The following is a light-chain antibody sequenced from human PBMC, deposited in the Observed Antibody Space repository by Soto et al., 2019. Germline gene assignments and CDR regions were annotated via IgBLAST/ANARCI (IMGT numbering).Light chain of an antibody. V-gene: IGKV3-15*01. CDR2: GAS. Sequence: ILMTQSPGTLSVSPGERATLYCRASQEISANLAWYQQRRGLPPRLLIYGASSRATGVPARFSGSGSGTEFTLTISSLQSDDSAIYYCQHHHNWPLTFGQGTTVEIK. J-gene: IGKJ1*01. CDR3: QHHHNWPLT. CDR1: QEISAN.